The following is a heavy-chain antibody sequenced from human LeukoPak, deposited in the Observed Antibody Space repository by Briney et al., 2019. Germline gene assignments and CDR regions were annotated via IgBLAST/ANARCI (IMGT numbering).Heavy chain of an antibody. V-gene: IGHV4-39*01. CDR3: SRRTSNPVGAIDY. J-gene: IGHJ4*02. CDR1: GDSISSSDNY. D-gene: IGHD1-26*01. CDR2: FRYGGST. Sequence: PSEAPSLTCTVSGDSISSSDNYWVWIRQPPGKGLEWIGAFRYGGSTYYTPSLKSRVIISVDTSKNQFSLKLRSVTASDTAAYYCSRRTSNPVGAIDYWGKGTLVTVSS.